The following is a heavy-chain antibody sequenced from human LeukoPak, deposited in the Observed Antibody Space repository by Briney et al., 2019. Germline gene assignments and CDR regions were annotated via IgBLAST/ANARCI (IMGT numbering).Heavy chain of an antibody. V-gene: IGHV4-59*01. D-gene: IGHD3-16*02. CDR2: IYYSGST. Sequence: SETLSPTCTVSGGSISSYYWSWIRQPPGKGLEWIGYIYYSGSTNYNPSLKSRVTISVDTSKNQFSLKLSSVTAADTAVYYCAREMITFGGVIGTPMAFDIWGQGTMVTVSS. J-gene: IGHJ3*02. CDR3: AREMITFGGVIGTPMAFDI. CDR1: GGSISSYY.